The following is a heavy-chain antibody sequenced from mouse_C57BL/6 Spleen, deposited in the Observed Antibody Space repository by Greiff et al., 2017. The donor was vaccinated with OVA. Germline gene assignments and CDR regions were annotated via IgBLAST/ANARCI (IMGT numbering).Heavy chain of an antibody. J-gene: IGHJ2*01. D-gene: IGHD1-1*01. CDR2: IYPGSGST. CDR3: ARRGSSPYYFDY. Sequence: QVQLQQPGAELVKPGASVKMSCKASGYTFTSYWITWVKQRPGQGLEWIGDIYPGSGSTNYNEKFKSKATLTVDTSSSTAYMQLSSLTSEDSAVYYCARRGSSPYYFDYWGQGTTLTVSS. V-gene: IGHV1-55*01. CDR1: GYTFTSYW.